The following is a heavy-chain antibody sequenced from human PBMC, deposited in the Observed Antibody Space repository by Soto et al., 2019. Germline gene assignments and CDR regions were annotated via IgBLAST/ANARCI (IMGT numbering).Heavy chain of an antibody. V-gene: IGHV1-58*01. CDR2: IVVGSGHT. D-gene: IGHD3-16*01. CDR3: VADGIFVPHYILGSSCTDY. CDR1: GFTFTPSG. J-gene: IGHJ4*02. Sequence: QMQLVQSGPEVKKPGTSVKVSCKASGFTFTPSGVQWVRQARGQRLEWIGWIVVGSGHTDYAQQFQERVSRTCDKSTSTAYMELSVLRSEDTAVYYGVADGIFVPHYILGSSCTDYWGPGTLVTVSS.